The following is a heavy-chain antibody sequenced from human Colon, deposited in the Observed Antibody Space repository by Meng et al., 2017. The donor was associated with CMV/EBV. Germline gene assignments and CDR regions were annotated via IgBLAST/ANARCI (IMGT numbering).Heavy chain of an antibody. J-gene: IGHJ3*02. V-gene: IGHV3-72*01. CDR2: IRTKYYGYTT. D-gene: IGHD1-26*01. CDR1: TCSTHY. Sequence: TCSTHYMDWVRQTPGKGLEWVGRIRTKYYGYTTEYAASVQGRFTISRDDSKNSLYLQMNTLKTEDTAVYYCARDSALGGTDSDDAFDIWGHGTMVTVSS. CDR3: ARDSALGGTDSDDAFDI.